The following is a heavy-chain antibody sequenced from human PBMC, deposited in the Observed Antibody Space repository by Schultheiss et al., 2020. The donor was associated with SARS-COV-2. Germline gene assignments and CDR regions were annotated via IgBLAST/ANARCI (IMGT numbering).Heavy chain of an antibody. Sequence: SQTLSLTCPVSGGSISSYYWSWIRQPPGKGLEWIGYIYYSGSTNYNPSLKSRVTISVDTSKNQFSLKLSSVTAADTAVYYCARDSSGYYYPYWYFDLWGRGTLVTVSS. CDR2: IYYSGST. V-gene: IGHV4-59*01. J-gene: IGHJ2*01. D-gene: IGHD3-22*01. CDR3: ARDSSGYYYPYWYFDL. CDR1: GGSISSYY.